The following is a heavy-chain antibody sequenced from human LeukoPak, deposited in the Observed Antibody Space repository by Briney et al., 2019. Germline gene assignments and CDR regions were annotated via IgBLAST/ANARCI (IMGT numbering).Heavy chain of an antibody. Sequence: ASVKVSCKASGYTFTGYYMHWVRQAPGQGLEWMGWINPISGGTNYAQKFQGRVTMTRDTSISTAYMELSRLRSDDTAVYYCARDRPYYYDSSGYYYYGMDVWGQGTTVTVSS. CDR1: GYTFTGYY. CDR2: INPISGGT. D-gene: IGHD3-22*01. V-gene: IGHV1-2*02. CDR3: ARDRPYYYDSSGYYYYGMDV. J-gene: IGHJ6*02.